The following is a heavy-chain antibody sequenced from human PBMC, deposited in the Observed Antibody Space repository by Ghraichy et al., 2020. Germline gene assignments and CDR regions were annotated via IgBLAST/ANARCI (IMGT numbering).Heavy chain of an antibody. CDR3: ATSQHSSAWN. J-gene: IGHJ1*01. CDR2: INPDGSDK. D-gene: IGHD2-21*01. Sequence: GGSLRLSCAASGVTSTKYWMSWVRQAPGKGLEWVAHINPDGSDKYYVDSVKDRFTISRDNDKNSLYLQLDSLRPGDTAVYFCATSQHSSAWNWGQGTLVTVSS. CDR1: GVTSTKYW. V-gene: IGHV3-7*03.